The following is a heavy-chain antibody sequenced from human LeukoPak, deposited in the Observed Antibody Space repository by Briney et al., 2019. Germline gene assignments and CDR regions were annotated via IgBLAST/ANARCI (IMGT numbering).Heavy chain of an antibody. CDR3: ARDGTSTDDY. D-gene: IGHD2-2*01. Sequence: ASVKVSCKASGYTFSNFGISWVRQAPGQGVEWMGWISGNNDNPNYGQKFQGRLTVTTDSSTSTAYMELRNLRSDNTAVYYCARDGTSTDDYWGQGTLVTVSS. J-gene: IGHJ4*02. CDR2: ISGNNDNP. V-gene: IGHV1-18*01. CDR1: GYTFSNFG.